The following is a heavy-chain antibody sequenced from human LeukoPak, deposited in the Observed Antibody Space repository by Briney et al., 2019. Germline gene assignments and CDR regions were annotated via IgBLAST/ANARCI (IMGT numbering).Heavy chain of an antibody. D-gene: IGHD3-22*01. J-gene: IGHJ4*02. CDR1: GDSVSSNGDA. CDR3: ARGVDYYENSGTIDY. CDR2: TYYRSKWYY. V-gene: IGHV6-1*01. Sequence: SQTLSLTCAISGDSVSSNGDAWNWIRQSPSRGLEWLGRTYYRSKWYYDYAVAVKSRISINPDTSKNQFSLQLSSVTPEDTAVYYCARGVDYYENSGTIDYWGQGTLVTVSS.